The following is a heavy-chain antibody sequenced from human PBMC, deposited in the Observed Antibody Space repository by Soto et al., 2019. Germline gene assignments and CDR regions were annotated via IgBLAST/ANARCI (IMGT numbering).Heavy chain of an antibody. D-gene: IGHD3-10*01. CDR1: GGSISSGGYY. CDR2: IYYTGST. Sequence: PSETLSLTCTVSGGSISSGGYYWSWIRQHPGKGLEWIGNIYYTGSTHYDPSLKSRITISLDTSKNQISLKPSSVTAADTAVYYCARAHIAYGSGILGWFDPWGQGTLVTVSS. CDR3: ARAHIAYGSGILGWFDP. J-gene: IGHJ5*02. V-gene: IGHV4-31*03.